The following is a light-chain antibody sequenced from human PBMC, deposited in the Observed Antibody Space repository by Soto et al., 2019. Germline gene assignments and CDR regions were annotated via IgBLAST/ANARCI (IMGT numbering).Light chain of an antibody. CDR2: DAS. Sequence: EIAMTQSPATLSVSPGERATLSCRASQSVSSKLAWYQQKPGQAPRLLIYDASTRATGIPARFSGSGSGTEFTLTISSLQSEDFAVYYCLQFNNWPRTFGQGTKVEIK. CDR1: QSVSSK. J-gene: IGKJ1*01. V-gene: IGKV3-15*01. CDR3: LQFNNWPRT.